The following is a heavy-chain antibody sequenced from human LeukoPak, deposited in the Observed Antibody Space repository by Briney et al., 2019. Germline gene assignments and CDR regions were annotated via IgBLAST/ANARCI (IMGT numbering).Heavy chain of an antibody. V-gene: IGHV3-23*01. J-gene: IGHJ6*03. D-gene: IGHD3-3*01. CDR1: GFTFSSYA. CDR3: AKDLRDFWSGYHMDV. Sequence: PGGSLRLSCAASGFTFSSYAMSWVRQAPGKGLEWVSAISGSGGSTYYADSVKGRFTISRDNSKNTLYLQMNSLRAEDTAVYYCAKDLRDFWSGYHMDVWGKGTTVTVSS. CDR2: ISGSGGST.